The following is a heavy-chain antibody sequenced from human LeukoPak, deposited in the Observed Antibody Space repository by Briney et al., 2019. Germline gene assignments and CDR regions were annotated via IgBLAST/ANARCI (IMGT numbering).Heavy chain of an antibody. J-gene: IGHJ6*03. D-gene: IGHD6-19*01. Sequence: GGSLRLSCAASGFTFSSYSMNWVRQAPGRGLEWVSSISSSSSYIYYADSVKGRFTISRDNAKNSLYLQMNSLRAEDMAVYYCARGIAVAGFYYYMDVWGKGTTVTISS. CDR3: ARGIAVAGFYYYMDV. V-gene: IGHV3-21*01. CDR2: ISSSSSYI. CDR1: GFTFSSYS.